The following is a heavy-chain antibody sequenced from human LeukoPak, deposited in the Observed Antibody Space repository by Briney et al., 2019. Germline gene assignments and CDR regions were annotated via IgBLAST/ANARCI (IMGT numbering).Heavy chain of an antibody. CDR3: ARDRDIEDDFSGSYYMDV. D-gene: IGHD3-3*01. CDR2: ISSSSSTI. J-gene: IGHJ6*03. CDR1: GFTFSSYS. Sequence: GGSLRLSCAASGFTFSSYSMNWVRQAPGKGLEWVSYISSSSSTIYYADSVKGRFTISRDNAKNSLYLQMNSLRAEDKAVYYCARDRDIEDDFSGSYYMDVWGKGTTVTVSS. V-gene: IGHV3-48*04.